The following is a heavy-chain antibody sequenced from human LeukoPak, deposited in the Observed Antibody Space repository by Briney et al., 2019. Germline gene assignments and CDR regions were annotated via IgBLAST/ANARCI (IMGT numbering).Heavy chain of an antibody. D-gene: IGHD6-13*01. J-gene: IGHJ4*02. CDR2: SYYTGST. Sequence: PSETLSLTCSVSGGSIHGYFWHWIWQTPGKGLEWLGYSYYTGSTHYNPSLKNRVTMSVDTSENQFSLKLSSVTAADTAIYYCTRGSSWGLDYWGQGTLVTVSS. CDR1: GGSIHGYF. V-gene: IGHV4-59*01. CDR3: TRGSSWGLDY.